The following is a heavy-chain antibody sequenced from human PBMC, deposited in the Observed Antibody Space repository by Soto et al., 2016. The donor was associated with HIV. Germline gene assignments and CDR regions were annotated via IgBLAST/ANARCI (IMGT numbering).Heavy chain of an antibody. CDR2: ISSSSSTI. V-gene: IGHV3-48*04. J-gene: IGHJ3*02. D-gene: IGHD4-17*01. Sequence: EVQLVESGGGLVQPGGSLRLSCAASGFTFSSYSMNWVRQAPGKGLEWISYISSSSSTIYYADSVKGRFSISRDNAKNSQYLQMNSLRAEDTAVYYCARDPHDYDAFDIWAKGQWSPSLQ. CDR3: ARDPHDYDAFDI. CDR1: GFTFSSYS.